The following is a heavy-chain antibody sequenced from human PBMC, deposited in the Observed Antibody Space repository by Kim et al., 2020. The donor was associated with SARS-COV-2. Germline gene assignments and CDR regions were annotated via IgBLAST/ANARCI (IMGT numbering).Heavy chain of an antibody. D-gene: IGHD6-13*01. CDR1: GYYFTTHW. CDR3: ARPLYSRSQAAFDI. CDR2: IYPADSDA. Sequence: GESLKISCKASGYYFTTHWLGWVRQMPGKGLEWMGIIYPADSDAKYSPSFQGQVTISVDKSINTAYLQWGSLKASDTATYYCARPLYSRSQAAFDIWGLG. J-gene: IGHJ3*02. V-gene: IGHV5-51*01.